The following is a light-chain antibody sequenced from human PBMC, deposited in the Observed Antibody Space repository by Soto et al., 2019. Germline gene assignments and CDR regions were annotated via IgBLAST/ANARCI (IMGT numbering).Light chain of an antibody. J-gene: IGKJ1*01. CDR1: QSVSSSY. CDR3: QQHGSSPRT. Sequence: ELVLTQSPGTLSLSPGERATLSCRASQSVSSSYLAWYQQKPGQAPRLLIYGASSRATGIPDLFSGSGSGTAFFLTISRLEPQDVEVYYCQQHGSSPRTFGQGTKVEIK. V-gene: IGKV3-20*01. CDR2: GAS.